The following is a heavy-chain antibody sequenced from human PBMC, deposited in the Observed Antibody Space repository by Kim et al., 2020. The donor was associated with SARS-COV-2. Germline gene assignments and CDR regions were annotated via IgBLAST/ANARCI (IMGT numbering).Heavy chain of an antibody. CDR3: ARVSDTVTTIFDY. Sequence: YVDSVKGRFTISRDNAKNSLYLQMNSLRAEDTAVYYCARVSDTVTTIFDYWGQGTLVTVSS. D-gene: IGHD4-4*01. J-gene: IGHJ4*02. V-gene: IGHV3-7*03.